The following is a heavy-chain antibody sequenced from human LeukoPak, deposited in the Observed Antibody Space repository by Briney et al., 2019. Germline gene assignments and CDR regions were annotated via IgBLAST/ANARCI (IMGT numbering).Heavy chain of an antibody. D-gene: IGHD6-19*01. V-gene: IGHV3-23*01. J-gene: IGHJ5*02. CDR2: ISPSGGNT. CDR3: ARDRLAVAGWFDP. Sequence: GGSLRLSCAASGFTFSSYAMTWVRQAPGKGLEWVSSISPSGGNTYYADSVKGRFIISRDNSKNTLYLQMNSLRAEDTAVYYCARDRLAVAGWFDPWGQGTLVTVSS. CDR1: GFTFSSYA.